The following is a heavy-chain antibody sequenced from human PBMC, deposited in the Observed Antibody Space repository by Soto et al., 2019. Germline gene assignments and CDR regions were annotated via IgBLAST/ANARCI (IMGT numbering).Heavy chain of an antibody. V-gene: IGHV1-69*15. CDR3: ARIPRYSFPTADDLDS. CDR1: GGTFYTYT. J-gene: IGHJ4*02. D-gene: IGHD5-18*01. CDR2: ITPIYPTT. Sequence: QVQLVQSGAEVRKPGSSVQVSCKASGGTFYTYTFSWVRQAPGQGLEWMGSITPIYPTTNYAEKFQGRLTVTADGSTNTDYMELNSLTSEDTAVYYCARIPRYSFPTADDLDSWGQVTLVTVSS.